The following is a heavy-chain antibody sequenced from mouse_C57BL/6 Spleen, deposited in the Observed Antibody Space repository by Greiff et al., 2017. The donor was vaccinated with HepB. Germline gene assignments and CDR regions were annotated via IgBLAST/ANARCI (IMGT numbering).Heavy chain of an antibody. CDR2: IWGVGST. CDR1: GFSLTSYG. V-gene: IGHV2-6*01. CDR3: GSRNYDYPAGFAY. J-gene: IGHJ3*01. D-gene: IGHD2-4*01. Sequence: VHLVESGPGLVAPSQSLSITCTVSGFSLTSYGVDWVRQSPGKGLEWLGVIWGVGSTNYNSALKSRLSISKDNSKSQVFLKMNSLQTDDTAMYYCGSRNYDYPAGFAYWGQGTLVTVSA.